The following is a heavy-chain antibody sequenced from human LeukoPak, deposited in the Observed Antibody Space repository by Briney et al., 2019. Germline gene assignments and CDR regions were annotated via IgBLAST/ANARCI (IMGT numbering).Heavy chain of an antibody. CDR2: ISGSDDNI. D-gene: IGHD6-19*01. V-gene: IGHV3-23*01. J-gene: IGHJ5*02. CDR3: ARQSSGWWTWFDP. Sequence: PGGSLRLSCAASGFTFSSYAMSWVRQAPGKGLEWVSAISGSDDNIYYADSVKGRFTISRDSSKNTLYLEMNSLRAEDTAVYYCARQSSGWWTWFDPWGQGTLVTVSS. CDR1: GFTFSSYA.